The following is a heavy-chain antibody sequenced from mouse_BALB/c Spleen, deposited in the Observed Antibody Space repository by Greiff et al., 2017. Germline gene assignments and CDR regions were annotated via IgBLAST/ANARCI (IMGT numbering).Heavy chain of an antibody. J-gene: IGHJ3*01. V-gene: IGHV1-15*01. CDR3: TRQPLDY. CDR2: IDPETGGT. CDR1: GYTFTDYE. Sequence: VQLQQSGAELVRPGASVTLSCKASGYTFTDYEMHWVKQTPVHGLEWIGAIDPETGGTAYNQKFKGKATLTADKSSSTAYMELRSLTSEDSAVYYCTRQPLDYWGQGTLVTVSA.